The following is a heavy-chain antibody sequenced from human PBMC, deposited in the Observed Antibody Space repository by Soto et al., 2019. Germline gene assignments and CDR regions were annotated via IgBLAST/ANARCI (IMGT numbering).Heavy chain of an antibody. CDR2: ISYDGSEK. Sequence: QVALVESGGGVVRPGRSLRLSCGASGFSFSKYGMHWVRQAPGEGLEWLSLISYDGSEKWYAESVKGRFTISRDNSQNKLYLQMNSLRGDDTAVYFCAKGYEVSPPVASAWYSNYFYGVDVWGRGTTVTVSS. D-gene: IGHD6-19*01. CDR1: GFSFSKYG. CDR3: AKGYEVSPPVASAWYSNYFYGVDV. J-gene: IGHJ6*02. V-gene: IGHV3-30*18.